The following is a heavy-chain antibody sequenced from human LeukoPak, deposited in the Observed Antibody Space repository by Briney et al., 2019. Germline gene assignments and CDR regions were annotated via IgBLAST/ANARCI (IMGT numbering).Heavy chain of an antibody. CDR3: ARGSTARYYYDSSGYYRGAVDY. CDR2: ISAYNGNT. J-gene: IGHJ4*02. Sequence: ASVKVSRKTSGYTFTTYGISWVRQAPGQGLEWMGWISAYNGNTNYAQKFQGRVTMTTDTSTNTAYMELRSLRSDDTAVYYCARGSTARYYYDSSGYYRGAVDYWGQGTLVTISS. D-gene: IGHD3-22*01. CDR1: GYTFTTYG. V-gene: IGHV1-18*01.